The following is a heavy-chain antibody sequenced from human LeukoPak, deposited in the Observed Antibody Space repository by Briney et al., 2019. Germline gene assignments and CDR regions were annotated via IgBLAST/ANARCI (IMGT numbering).Heavy chain of an antibody. J-gene: IGHJ4*02. CDR1: GDTLTSNA. Sequence: ASVTVSCKASGDTLTSNAVSWVRQAPGQGLEWMGRIIPILRTAEYAQKFQGRLTITADRSTSTAYMELTSLRSEDTAVYYCARGKGFVGHFDFWGQGTLVTVSS. CDR2: IIPILRTA. CDR3: ARGKGFVGHFDF. D-gene: IGHD3-3*01. V-gene: IGHV1-69*04.